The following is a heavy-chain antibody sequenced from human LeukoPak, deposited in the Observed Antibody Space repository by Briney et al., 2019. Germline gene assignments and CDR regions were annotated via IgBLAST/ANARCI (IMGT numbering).Heavy chain of an antibody. CDR1: GFTFSGNA. D-gene: IGHD3-3*01. CDR2: IGSDNNS. CDR3: AKELHNWSGIAC. J-gene: IGHJ4*01. Sequence: GGSLRLTRAASGFTFSGNAMNWVRQAPGKGLEWVSGIGSDNNSHYTDSVKGRFTISRDNSKDTLYLQMNSLSAEDTAIHYCAKELHNWSGIACRGQGTLVTVSS. V-gene: IGHV3-23*01.